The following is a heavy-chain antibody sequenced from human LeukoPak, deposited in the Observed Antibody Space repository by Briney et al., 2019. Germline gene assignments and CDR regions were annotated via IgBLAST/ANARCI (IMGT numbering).Heavy chain of an antibody. CDR2: ISYDGSNK. Sequence: GGSLGLSCAASGFTFSSYAMHWVRQAPGKGLEWLAVISYDGSNKYYADSVKGRFTISRDNSKNTLYLQMNSLRAEDTAVYYCASLAAYCGGDCYSWDFDYWGQGTLVTVSS. CDR1: GFTFSSYA. D-gene: IGHD2-21*02. V-gene: IGHV3-30-3*01. CDR3: ASLAAYCGGDCYSWDFDY. J-gene: IGHJ4*02.